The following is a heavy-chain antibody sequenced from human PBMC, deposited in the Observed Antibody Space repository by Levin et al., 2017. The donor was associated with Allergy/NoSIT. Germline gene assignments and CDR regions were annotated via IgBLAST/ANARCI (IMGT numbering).Heavy chain of an antibody. CDR2: MKEDGSDK. CDR1: GFTFSSFW. CDR3: ARDVTALDY. V-gene: IGHV3-7*01. Sequence: SCAASGFTFSSFWMTWVRQAPGKGLEWVAHMKEDGSDKYYVDSVKGRFTISRDNAKNSLYLQMNSLRAEDTAVYYCARDVTALDYWGQGTLVTVSS. D-gene: IGHD2-15*01. J-gene: IGHJ4*02.